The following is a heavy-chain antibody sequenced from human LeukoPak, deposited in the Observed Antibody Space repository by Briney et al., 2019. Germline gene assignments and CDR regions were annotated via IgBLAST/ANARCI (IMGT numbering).Heavy chain of an antibody. D-gene: IGHD3-16*01. J-gene: IGHJ4*02. CDR1: GFTFGDYA. CDR3: TRVESTLGSLDFDY. V-gene: IGHV3-49*04. CDR2: IRSKAYGGTT. Sequence: GGSLRLSCTASGFTFGDYAMIWVRQAPGKGLEWVGFIRSKAYGGTTEYAASVKGRFTISRDDSKSIAYLQMNSLKTEDTAVYYCTRVESTLGSLDFDYWGQGTLVTVSS.